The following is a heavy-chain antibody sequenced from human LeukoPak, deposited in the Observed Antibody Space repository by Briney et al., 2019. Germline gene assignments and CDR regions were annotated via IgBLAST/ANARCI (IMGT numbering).Heavy chain of an antibody. V-gene: IGHV4-39*07. CDR3: ARWGSGWFGLFDY. D-gene: IGHD3-22*01. CDR1: GGSISSSSYY. CDR2: IYYSGST. Sequence: PSETLSLTCTVSGGSISSSSYYWGWLRQPPGTGLEWIGSIYYSGSTYYNPSLKSRVTISVDTSKNQFSLKLSSVTAADTAVYYCARWGSGWFGLFDYWGQGTLVTVSS. J-gene: IGHJ4*02.